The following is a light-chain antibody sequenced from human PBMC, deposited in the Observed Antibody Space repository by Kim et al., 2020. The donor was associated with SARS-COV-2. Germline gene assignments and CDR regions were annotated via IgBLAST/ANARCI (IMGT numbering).Light chain of an antibody. J-gene: IGKJ4*01. CDR3: HQHSEWPPALS. Sequence: PGEGATLSCRASHSVGSSLAGYQQPRGRDPTLLIFDAAIRATSIPEEFSGSGSGTAVTLTIGGLDADDFGVEYCHQHSEWPPALSFGGGTKVDIK. V-gene: IGKV3-11*01. CDR1: HSVGSS. CDR2: DAA.